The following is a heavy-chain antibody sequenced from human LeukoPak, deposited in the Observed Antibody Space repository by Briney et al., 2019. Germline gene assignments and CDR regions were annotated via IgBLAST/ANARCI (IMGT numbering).Heavy chain of an antibody. CDR3: ARVATAKYYYDSSGLYPGY. Sequence: GGSLRLSCAASGFTFSSYSMNWVRQAPGKGREWVSSISSSSSYIYYADSVKGRFTISRDNAKNSLYLQMNSLRAEDTAVYYCARVATAKYYYDSSGLYPGYWGQGTLVTVSS. CDR2: ISSSSSYI. V-gene: IGHV3-21*01. D-gene: IGHD3-22*01. CDR1: GFTFSSYS. J-gene: IGHJ4*02.